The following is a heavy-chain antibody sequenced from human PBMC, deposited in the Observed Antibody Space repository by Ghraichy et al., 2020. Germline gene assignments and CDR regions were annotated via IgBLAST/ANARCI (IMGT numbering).Heavy chain of an antibody. D-gene: IGHD3-22*01. CDR1: GFTFSSYA. Sequence: GGSLRLSCAASGFTFSSYAMSWVRQAPGKGLEWVSAISGSGGSTYYADSVKGRFTISRDNSKNTLYLQMNSLRAEDTAVYYCAKDSPDYYDSNTLFDYWGQGTLVTVSS. J-gene: IGHJ4*02. CDR2: ISGSGGST. CDR3: AKDSPDYYDSNTLFDY. V-gene: IGHV3-23*01.